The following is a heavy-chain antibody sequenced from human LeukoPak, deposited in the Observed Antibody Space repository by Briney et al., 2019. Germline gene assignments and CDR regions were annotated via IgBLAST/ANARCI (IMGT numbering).Heavy chain of an antibody. V-gene: IGHV3-7*01. D-gene: IGHD5-18*01. CDR1: GFTFSSYA. J-gene: IGHJ4*02. CDR2: IKQDGSEK. CDR3: ARVLYSYGLFDY. Sequence: QPGGSLRLSCAASGFTFSSYAMSWVRQAPGKGLEWVANIKQDGSEKYYVDSVKGRFTISRDNAKNSLYLQMNSLRAEDTAVYYCARVLYSYGLFDYWGQGTLVTVSS.